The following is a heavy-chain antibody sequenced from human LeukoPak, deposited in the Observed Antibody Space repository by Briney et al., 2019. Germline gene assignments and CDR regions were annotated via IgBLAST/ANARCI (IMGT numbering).Heavy chain of an antibody. CDR1: GGSFSGYY. CDR3: ARGSGWHDAFDI. CDR2: INHSGST. J-gene: IGHJ3*02. V-gene: IGHV4-34*01. D-gene: IGHD6-19*01. Sequence: KTSETLSLTCAVYGGSFSGYYWSWIRQPPGKGLEWIGEINHSGSTNYNPSLKSRVTISVDTSKNQFSLKLSSVTAADTAVYYCARGSGWHDAFDIWGQGTMVTVSS.